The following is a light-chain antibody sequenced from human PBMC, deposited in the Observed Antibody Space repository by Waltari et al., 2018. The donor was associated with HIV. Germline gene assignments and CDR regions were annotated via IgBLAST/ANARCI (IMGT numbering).Light chain of an antibody. J-gene: IGLJ3*02. CDR2: SYG. CDR3: ATWDDSLNAWV. V-gene: IGLV1-44*01. Sequence: QSVLNQSPSASGTPGQRVIISCSGSSSNNGRNTVTWYQQFPGTAPKLLIYSYGQRPSGVPERFSGSKSATSASLAISGLRSEDEADYYCATWDDSLNAWVFGGGTKLTVL. CDR1: SSNNGRNT.